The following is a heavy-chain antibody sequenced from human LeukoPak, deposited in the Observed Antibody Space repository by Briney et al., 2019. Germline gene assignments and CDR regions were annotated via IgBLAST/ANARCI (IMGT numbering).Heavy chain of an antibody. CDR3: ARRGSYYDILTGYSYYFDY. D-gene: IGHD3-9*01. CDR2: INHSGST. Sequence: SETLSLTCAVYGGSFRGYYWSWIRQPPGKGLEWIGEINHSGSTNYNPSLKSRVTISVDTSKNQFSLKLSSVTAADTAVYYCARRGSYYDILTGYSYYFDYWGRGTLVTVSS. V-gene: IGHV4-34*01. J-gene: IGHJ4*02. CDR1: GGSFRGYY.